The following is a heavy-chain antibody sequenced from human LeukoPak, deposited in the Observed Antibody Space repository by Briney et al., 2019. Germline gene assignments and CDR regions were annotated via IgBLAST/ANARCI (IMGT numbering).Heavy chain of an antibody. Sequence: GGSLRLSCAASGFAFSNYWMSWVRQAPGKGLEWVANIKGDGSYKYYVDSVKGRITISRDNAKSSVYLQMNTLRAEDTAVYYCATSADSSGNDWGQGTLVTVSS. J-gene: IGHJ4*02. CDR2: IKGDGSYK. CDR1: GFAFSNYW. V-gene: IGHV3-7*03. CDR3: ATSADSSGND. D-gene: IGHD3-22*01.